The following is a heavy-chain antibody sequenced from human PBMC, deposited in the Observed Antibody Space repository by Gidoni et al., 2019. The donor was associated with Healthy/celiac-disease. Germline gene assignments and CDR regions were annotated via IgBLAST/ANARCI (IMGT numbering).Heavy chain of an antibody. V-gene: IGHV1-8*01. D-gene: IGHD5-12*01. J-gene: IGHJ4*02. CDR1: GYTFNSYD. Sequence: QVQLVQSGAEVKKPGASVKVSCQASGYTFNSYDIPWIRQATGQGLEWMGWMNPNIGNTGYAQKFQGRFTMTRNTSISTAYMELSSLRSEDTAVYYCARGSRVATNYWGQGTLVTVSS. CDR3: ARGSRVATNY. CDR2: MNPNIGNT.